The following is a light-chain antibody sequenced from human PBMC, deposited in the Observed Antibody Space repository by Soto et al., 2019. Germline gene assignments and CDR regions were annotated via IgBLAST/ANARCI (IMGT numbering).Light chain of an antibody. J-gene: IGLJ1*01. V-gene: IGLV1-40*01. CDR2: ANI. Sequence: QPVLTQPPSVSGAPGQRVTISCTGSSSNIGAGYDVHWYQQRPGAAPKLLISANINRPSGVPDQFSGSKSGTSASLAITGLQADDEGDYYCQSYDSTLSARYVFGTGTKLTVL. CDR3: QSYDSTLSARYV. CDR1: SSNIGAGYD.